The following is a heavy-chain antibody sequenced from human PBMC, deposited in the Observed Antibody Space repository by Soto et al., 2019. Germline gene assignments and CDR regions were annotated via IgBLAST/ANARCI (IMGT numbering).Heavy chain of an antibody. V-gene: IGHV3-23*01. CDR1: GFSFSRYS. Sequence: EVQLLESGGGLVQPGGSLRLSCAASGFSFSRYSMNWVRQAPGKGLEWVSTIIGSGGSTYYTDSVKGRFTISRDNSKNTLYLQMNSLRAEDTAIYYCASRDGLQFMLFDSWGQGTLVTVSS. CDR2: IIGSGGST. CDR3: ASRDGLQFMLFDS. J-gene: IGHJ4*02. D-gene: IGHD4-4*01.